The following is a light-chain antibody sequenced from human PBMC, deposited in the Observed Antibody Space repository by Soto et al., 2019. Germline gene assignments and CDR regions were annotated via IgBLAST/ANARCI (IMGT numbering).Light chain of an antibody. CDR3: CSYAGSSSIFV. CDR2: DVS. CDR1: SSDVGRYNY. V-gene: IGLV2-11*01. J-gene: IGLJ1*01. Sequence: QSVLTQPRSVSGSPGQSVTISCTGTSSDVGRYNYVSWLQQHPGKAPKPIIYDVSQRPSGVPDRFSGSKSGNTASLTIFGLQAEDEAEYHCCSYAGSSSIFVFGTGTKVTVL.